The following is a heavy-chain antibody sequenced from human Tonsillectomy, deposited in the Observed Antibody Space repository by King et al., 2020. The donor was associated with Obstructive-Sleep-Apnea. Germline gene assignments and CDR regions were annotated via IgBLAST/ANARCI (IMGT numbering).Heavy chain of an antibody. CDR1: RFSFSSYA. D-gene: IGHD3-9*01. CDR2: ISSGGGRT. Sequence: VQLVESGGALVQTGGSLRLSCAASRFSFSSYAMSWVRQAPGKGLEWVSGISSGGGRTDYADSAKGRFTISRDNSKNTLYLQMNSLRAEDTAVYYCAIDRVELRYFDWSLADVWGQGTTVTVSS. J-gene: IGHJ6*02. CDR3: AIDRVELRYFDWSLADV. V-gene: IGHV3-23*04.